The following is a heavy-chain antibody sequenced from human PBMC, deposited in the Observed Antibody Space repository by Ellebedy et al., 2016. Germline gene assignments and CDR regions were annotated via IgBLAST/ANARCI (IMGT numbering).Heavy chain of an antibody. D-gene: IGHD2-2*01. CDR2: ISGSGGST. V-gene: IGHV3-23*01. CDR3: ARVLIVVVPAAHIPRPNDAFDI. CDR1: GFTFSSYA. Sequence: GESLKISCAASGFTFSSYAMSWVRQAPGKGLEWVSAISGSGGSTYYADSVKGRFTISRDNSKNTLYLQMNSLRAEDTAVYYCARVLIVVVPAAHIPRPNDAFDIWGQGTMVTVSS. J-gene: IGHJ3*02.